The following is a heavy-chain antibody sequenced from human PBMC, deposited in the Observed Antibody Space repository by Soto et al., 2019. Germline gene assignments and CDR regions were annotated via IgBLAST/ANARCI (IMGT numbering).Heavy chain of an antibody. CDR3: ARNGGSTWYHFDS. J-gene: IGHJ4*02. CDR1: GGSFTGYY. CDR2: VSHRGST. V-gene: IGHV4-34*01. D-gene: IGHD6-13*01. Sequence: SETLSLTWAVNGGSFTGYYGCWIRQSPGKGLEWIGEVSHRGSTNYNPSLKSRVTISIDTSKNQFSLKLNSVTAADTGMYYCARNGGSTWYHFDSWGQGTVVTVSS.